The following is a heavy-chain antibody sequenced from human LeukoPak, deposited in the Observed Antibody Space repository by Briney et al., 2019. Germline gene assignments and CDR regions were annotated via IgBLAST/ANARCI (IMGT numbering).Heavy chain of an antibody. J-gene: IGHJ4*02. D-gene: IGHD5-12*01. CDR3: ARDLSGYPSFFDY. V-gene: IGHV4-34*01. CDR1: GGSFSGYY. Sequence: PSETLSLTCAVYGGSFSGYYWSWIRQPPGKGLEWIGEINHSGSTNYNPSLKSRVTISVDTSKNQFSLKLSSVTAADTAVYYCARDLSGYPSFFDYWGQGTLVTVSS. CDR2: INHSGST.